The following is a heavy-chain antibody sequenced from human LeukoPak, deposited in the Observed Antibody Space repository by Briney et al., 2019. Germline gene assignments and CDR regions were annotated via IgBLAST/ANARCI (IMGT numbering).Heavy chain of an antibody. D-gene: IGHD3-16*01. CDR3: ARGGGVTAFDP. V-gene: IGHV1-18*04. CDR1: GYTFTDYY. Sequence: ASVKVSCKASGYTFTDYYIHWVRQAPGHGLEWMGWVSPYNGNTKSAQKFQGRVTMTTDTSTSTAYMELRSLRSDDAAVYYRARGGGVTAFDPWGQGTLVTVSS. J-gene: IGHJ5*02. CDR2: VSPYNGNT.